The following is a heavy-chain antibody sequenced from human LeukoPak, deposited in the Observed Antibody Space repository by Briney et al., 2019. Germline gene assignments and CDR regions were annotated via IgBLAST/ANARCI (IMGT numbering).Heavy chain of an antibody. D-gene: IGHD4-17*01. J-gene: IGHJ4*02. CDR3: AYGDYEYYFDY. V-gene: IGHV4-59*01. CDR1: GGSISSYY. CDR2: IYYSGST. Sequence: QASETLSLTCTVSGGSISSYYWSWIRQPPGKGLEWIGYIYYSGSTNYNPSLKSRVTISVDTSKNQFSLKLSSVTAADTAVYCCAYGDYEYYFDYWGQGTLVTVSS.